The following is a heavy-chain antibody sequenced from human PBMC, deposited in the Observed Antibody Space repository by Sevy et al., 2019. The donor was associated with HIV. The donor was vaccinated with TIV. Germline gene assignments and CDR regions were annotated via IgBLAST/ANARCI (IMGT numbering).Heavy chain of an antibody. CDR1: GGSISSSNW. Sequence: SETLSLTCAVSGGSISSSNWWSWVRQPPGKGLEWIGEIYHSGSTNYNPSLRSRVTISVDKSKNQFSLKLSSVTAADTAVYYCARGGHGRITIFGVVTSGYYYGMDVWGQGTTVTVSS. CDR2: IYHSGST. J-gene: IGHJ6*02. D-gene: IGHD3-3*01. CDR3: ARGGHGRITIFGVVTSGYYYGMDV. V-gene: IGHV4-4*02.